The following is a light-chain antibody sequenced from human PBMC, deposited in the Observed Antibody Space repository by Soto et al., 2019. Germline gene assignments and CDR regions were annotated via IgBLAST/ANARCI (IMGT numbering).Light chain of an antibody. CDR2: GAS. CDR1: QSVSSNY. CDR3: QQYGSSPLT. J-gene: IGKJ4*01. V-gene: IGKV3-20*01. Sequence: EIVLTQSPGTRSLSPGERATLSCRASQSVSSNYLAWYQQKPGQAPRLLIYGASSRASGIPDRFSGSWSGTDFTLTISRLETEDFVVYYCQQYGSSPLTFGGGTKVDIK.